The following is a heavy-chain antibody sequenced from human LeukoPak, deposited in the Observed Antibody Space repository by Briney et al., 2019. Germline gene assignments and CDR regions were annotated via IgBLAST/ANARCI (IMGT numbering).Heavy chain of an antibody. CDR3: AKTYRARGYTYGYFDS. D-gene: IGHD5-18*01. V-gene: IGHV4-39*01. J-gene: IGHJ4*02. Sequence: PSETLSLTCTVSGVSVSSSDYYWGWIRQPPGKGLEWIGNIYYNGNTYYNPSLKSRVTISVDTSKNQLSLKLGSVTAADTAVYYCAKTYRARGYTYGYFDSWGQGTLVTVSS. CDR2: IYYNGNT. CDR1: GVSVSSSDYY.